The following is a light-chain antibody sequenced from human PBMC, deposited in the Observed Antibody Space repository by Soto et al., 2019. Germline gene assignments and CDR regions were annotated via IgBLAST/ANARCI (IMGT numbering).Light chain of an antibody. J-gene: IGLJ1*01. V-gene: IGLV2-23*02. CDR1: SSDVGSYNL. Sequence: QSALTQPAAMSGSPGQSITISCTGTSSDVGSYNLVSWFQQHPGKAPKLFIYEVNRRPSGVSDRLSGSKSANTASLTISGLQAEDEPDYYCFSYAGAVTFVFGTGTTLTVL. CDR3: FSYAGAVTFV. CDR2: EVN.